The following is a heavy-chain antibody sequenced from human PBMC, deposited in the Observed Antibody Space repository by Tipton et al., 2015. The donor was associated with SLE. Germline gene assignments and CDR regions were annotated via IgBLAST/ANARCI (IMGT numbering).Heavy chain of an antibody. V-gene: IGHV4-38-2*01. Sequence: LRLSCAVSGYSISSGYYWGWIRQPPGKGLEWIGSIYHSGSTYYNPSLKSRVTISVDTSKNQFSLKLSSVTAADTAVYYCARSGRSIAARPFDYWRQGTLVTFSS. CDR3: ARSGRSIAARPFDY. CDR1: GYSISSGYY. D-gene: IGHD6-6*01. CDR2: IYHSGST. J-gene: IGHJ4*02.